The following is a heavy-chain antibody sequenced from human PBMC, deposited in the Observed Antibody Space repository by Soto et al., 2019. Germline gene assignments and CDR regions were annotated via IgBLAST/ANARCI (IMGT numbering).Heavy chain of an antibody. CDR3: AKGAYEFDY. CDR2: ISSISNTI. J-gene: IGHJ4*02. D-gene: IGHD3-22*01. Sequence: GGSLRLSCAASGFTFSTYSMSWVRQAPGKGLEWVSYISSISNTIYYADSVKGRFTISRDNAKNSLYLHMNSLSAEDTAVYYCAKGAYEFDYWGQGT. V-gene: IGHV3-48*01. CDR1: GFTFSTYS.